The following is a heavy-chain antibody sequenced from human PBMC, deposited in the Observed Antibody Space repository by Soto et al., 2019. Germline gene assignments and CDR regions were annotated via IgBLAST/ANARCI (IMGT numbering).Heavy chain of an antibody. Sequence: QVQLVQSGAEVKKPGASVKVSCKASGYTFNTYSISWVRQAPGQGLEWMGWISGYNGDTHYAQKFQGRVTMTTDTSTSTAYMELRSLRSDDTAMYYCARENVLSYVDTAMADYFDYWGQGTLVTVSS. CDR2: ISGYNGDT. V-gene: IGHV1-18*01. CDR3: ARENVLSYVDTAMADYFDY. CDR1: GYTFNTYS. D-gene: IGHD5-18*01. J-gene: IGHJ4*02.